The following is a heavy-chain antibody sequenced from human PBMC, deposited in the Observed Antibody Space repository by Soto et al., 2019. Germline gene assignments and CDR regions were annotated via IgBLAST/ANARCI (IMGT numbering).Heavy chain of an antibody. CDR2: ISFDGSNK. D-gene: IGHD5-12*01. Sequence: GGSLRLSCAASGFTFSNYGMHWVRQAPGKGLEWVAVISFDGSNKYYADSVKGRFTISRDNSKNTPYLQMHSLRAEDTAVYYCATTFYSGPDWGQGTLVTVSS. CDR3: ATTFYSGPD. CDR1: GFTFSNYG. J-gene: IGHJ4*02. V-gene: IGHV3-30*03.